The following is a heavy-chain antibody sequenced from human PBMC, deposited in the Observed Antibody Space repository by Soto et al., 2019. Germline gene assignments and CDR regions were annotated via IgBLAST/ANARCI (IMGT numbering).Heavy chain of an antibody. CDR3: AHRRDMVRGVTFDY. V-gene: IGHV2-5*02. Sequence: SGPTLVKPTQTLTLTCTFSGFSLSTSGVGVGWIRQPPGKALEWLALIYWDDDKRYSPSLKSRLTITKDTSKNQVVLTMTNMDPVDTATYYCAHRRDMVRGVTFDYWGQGTLVTVSS. CDR2: IYWDDDK. J-gene: IGHJ4*02. D-gene: IGHD3-10*01. CDR1: GFSLSTSGVG.